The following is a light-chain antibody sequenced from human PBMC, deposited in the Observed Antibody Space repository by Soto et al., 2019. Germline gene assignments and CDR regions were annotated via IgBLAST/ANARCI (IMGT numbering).Light chain of an antibody. CDR2: GAS. Sequence: EIVMTQSPATLSVSPGERATLSCRASQSVSSDLAWYHQKPGQAPRLLIYGASTRATGIPARFSGSGSGTEFTLTISSLQSEDFAVYYCQQYSNWPPYTFGQGTKVEIK. CDR3: QQYSNWPPYT. V-gene: IGKV3-15*01. CDR1: QSVSSD. J-gene: IGKJ2*01.